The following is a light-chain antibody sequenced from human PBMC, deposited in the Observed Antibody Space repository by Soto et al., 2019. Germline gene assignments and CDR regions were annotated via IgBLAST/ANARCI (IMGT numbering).Light chain of an antibody. CDR3: HQYNNWQWT. Sequence: ETVMTQAPRTLSVSPGDTATLSCRASQRVSSHLAWYQQKPGQAPMLLMYGASTSATGIPVRFRGSGSETEFPPTLTSLPSADSALSYCHQYNNWQWTFGQGTE. J-gene: IGKJ1*01. CDR1: QRVSSH. V-gene: IGKV3-15*01. CDR2: GAS.